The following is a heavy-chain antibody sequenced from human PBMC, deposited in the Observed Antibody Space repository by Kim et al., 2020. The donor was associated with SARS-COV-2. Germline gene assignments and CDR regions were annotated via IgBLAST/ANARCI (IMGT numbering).Heavy chain of an antibody. D-gene: IGHD2-2*01. CDR3: ATGSKEVPASFSTYGMDV. CDR2: ISYDGSNK. Sequence: GGSLRLSCAASGFTFSSYAMHWVRQAPGKGLEWVAVISYDGSNKYYADSVKGRFTISRDNSKNTLYLQMNSLRAEDTAVYYCATGSKEVPASFSTYGMDVWGQGTTVTVSS. CDR1: GFTFSSYA. J-gene: IGHJ6*02. V-gene: IGHV3-30-3*01.